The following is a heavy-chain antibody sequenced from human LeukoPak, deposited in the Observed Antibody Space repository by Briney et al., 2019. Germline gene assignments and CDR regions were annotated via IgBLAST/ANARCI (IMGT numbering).Heavy chain of an antibody. D-gene: IGHD2-21*02. CDR2: IYSGGST. CDR1: GFTFSTYA. Sequence: PGGSLRLSCAASGFTFSTYAMSWVRQAPGKGLEWVSVIYSGGSTYYADSVKGRFTISRDNSKNTLYLQMNSLRAEDTAVYYCAREHIVVVTATHYYYYGMDVWGQGTTVTVSS. V-gene: IGHV3-53*01. CDR3: AREHIVVVTATHYYYYGMDV. J-gene: IGHJ6*02.